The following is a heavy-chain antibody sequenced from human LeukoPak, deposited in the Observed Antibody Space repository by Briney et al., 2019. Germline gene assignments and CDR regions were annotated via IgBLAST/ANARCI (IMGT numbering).Heavy chain of an antibody. CDR3: AASPGDYIWGSYRNRGGFDY. Sequence: GESLKISCKGSGYSFTSYWTGWVRQMPGKGLEWMGIIYPGDSDTRYSPSFQGQVTISADKSISTAYLQWSSLKASDTAMYYCAASPGDYIWGSYRNRGGFDYWGQGTLVTVSS. D-gene: IGHD3-16*02. CDR1: GYSFTSYW. V-gene: IGHV5-51*01. J-gene: IGHJ4*02. CDR2: IYPGDSDT.